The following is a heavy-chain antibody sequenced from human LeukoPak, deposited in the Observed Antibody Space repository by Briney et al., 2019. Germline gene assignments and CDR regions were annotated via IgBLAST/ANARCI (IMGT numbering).Heavy chain of an antibody. CDR3: ARDLSEVERPLDH. J-gene: IGHJ4*02. Sequence: ASVKVSCKASGYTFTGYYIHWVRQAPGQGLEWMGIINPSGGSTTYAQKFQGRVTMTRDTSTSTVYMELSSLRSEDTAVYYCARDLSEVERPLDHWGQGTLVTVSS. D-gene: IGHD1-1*01. CDR2: INPSGGST. CDR1: GYTFTGYY. V-gene: IGHV1-46*01.